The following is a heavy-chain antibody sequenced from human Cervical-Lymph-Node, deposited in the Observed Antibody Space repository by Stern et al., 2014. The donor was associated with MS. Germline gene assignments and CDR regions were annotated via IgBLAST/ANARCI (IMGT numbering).Heavy chain of an antibody. V-gene: IGHV3-33*01. J-gene: IGHJ6*02. Sequence: VQLVQSGGGVVQPGGSQRLSCTASGFTFEDYAMELVRQVPGKGLEWVAMIWYDGSQKYYGDSVRGRFSVSRDNSRNTLYLQMKSLSLEDTAVYYCARKIPDYYYYAMDVWGQGTTVTVSS. D-gene: IGHD2-2*02. CDR2: IWYDGSQK. CDR1: GFTFEDYA. CDR3: ARKIPDYYYYAMDV.